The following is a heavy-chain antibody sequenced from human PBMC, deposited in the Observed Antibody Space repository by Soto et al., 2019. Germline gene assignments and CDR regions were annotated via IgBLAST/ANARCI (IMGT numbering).Heavy chain of an antibody. Sequence: QVQLQESGPGLVKPSETLSLTCSVSGGSLSSYYWSWIRQPAGKGLEWIGRIYTSGNTNYNPSLKSRVTMLVDSSKNQFPLKLSSVTAADTAVYYCAREASGTSMQWGFDFWGQGTLVTVSS. CDR3: AREASGTSMQWGFDF. J-gene: IGHJ4*02. CDR2: IYTSGNT. D-gene: IGHD1-26*01. V-gene: IGHV4-4*07. CDR1: GGSLSSYY.